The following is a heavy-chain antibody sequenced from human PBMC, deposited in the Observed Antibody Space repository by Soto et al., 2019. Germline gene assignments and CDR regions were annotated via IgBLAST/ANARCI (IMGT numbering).Heavy chain of an antibody. D-gene: IGHD3-3*01. CDR1: GYTFTSYG. V-gene: IGHV1-18*04. CDR3: ARDQFLEWLWSDP. CDR2: ISAYNGNT. Sequence: AAVKVSFKASGYTFTSYGISGVRQAPGQGLEWMGWISAYNGNTNYAQKLQGRVTMTTDTSTSTAYMELRSLRSDDTAVYYCARDQFLEWLWSDPWGQGTLVTVSS. J-gene: IGHJ5*02.